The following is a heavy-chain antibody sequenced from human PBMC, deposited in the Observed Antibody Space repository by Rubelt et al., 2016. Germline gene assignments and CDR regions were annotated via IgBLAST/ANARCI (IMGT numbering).Heavy chain of an antibody. CDR3: AGGLARAAAAPRRLWFDP. CDR1: GGSFSGYY. V-gene: IGHV4-34*01. CDR2: INHSGST. D-gene: IGHD6-13*01. Sequence: QVQLQQWGAGLLKPSETLSLTCAVYGGSFSGYYWSWIRQPPGKGLEWIGEINHSGSTNYNPSLKSRVTISVCTSKNQFSLELSSVTAAGTAVYYCAGGLARAAAAPRRLWFDPWGQGTLVTVSS. J-gene: IGHJ5*02.